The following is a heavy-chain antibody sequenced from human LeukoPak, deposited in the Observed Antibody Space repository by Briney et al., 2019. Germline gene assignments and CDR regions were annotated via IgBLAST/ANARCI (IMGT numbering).Heavy chain of an antibody. J-gene: IGHJ4*02. D-gene: IGHD2-15*01. V-gene: IGHV3-53*01. CDR3: ARDQRASPAASDS. CDR1: GFTVGSNY. CDR2: IYSDGRT. Sequence: PGGSLRLSCAASGFTVGSNYMSWVRQAPGKGLEWVSVIYSDGRTYYADSVKGRFTISRDNSKNTLYLQMNSLRAEDTAVYYCARDQRASPAASDSWGQGTLVTVSS.